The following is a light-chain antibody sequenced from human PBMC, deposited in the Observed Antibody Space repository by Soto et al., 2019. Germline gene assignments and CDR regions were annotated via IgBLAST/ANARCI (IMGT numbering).Light chain of an antibody. CDR2: SDK. CDR3: AAWDDSLNDYV. Sequence: QPVLTQPPSASGTPGQRVTISCSGRNSNIGNNTVNWYQQLPGTATRFFIDSDKQRPPGVPERFSGSKSGTSASLAIGGVQSEDEVDYYCAAWDDSLNDYVFGTGTKLTVL. CDR1: NSNIGNNT. V-gene: IGLV1-44*01. J-gene: IGLJ1*01.